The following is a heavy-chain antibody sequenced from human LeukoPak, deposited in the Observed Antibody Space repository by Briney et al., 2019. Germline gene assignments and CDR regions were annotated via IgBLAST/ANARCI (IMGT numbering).Heavy chain of an antibody. CDR1: GFTFSSYA. CDR3: AKASAMIVVVSKHFDY. D-gene: IGHD3-22*01. J-gene: IGHJ4*02. V-gene: IGHV3-23*01. CDR2: VSGSGGST. Sequence: GGSLRLSCAASGFTFSSYAMSWVRQAPGKGLEWVSAVSGSGGSTYYADSVRGRFTISRDNSKNTLYLQMNSLRAEDTAVYYCAKASAMIVVVSKHFDYWGQGTLVTVSS.